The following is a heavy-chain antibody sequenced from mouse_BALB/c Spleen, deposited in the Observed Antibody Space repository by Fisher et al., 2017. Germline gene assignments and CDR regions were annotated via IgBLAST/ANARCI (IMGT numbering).Heavy chain of an antibody. V-gene: IGHV1S12*01. CDR3: ARSEYVMDY. Sequence: KFKGKATLTADTSSSTAYMQLKSLTSEDSAVYYCARSEYVMDYWGQGTSVTVSS. J-gene: IGHJ4*01.